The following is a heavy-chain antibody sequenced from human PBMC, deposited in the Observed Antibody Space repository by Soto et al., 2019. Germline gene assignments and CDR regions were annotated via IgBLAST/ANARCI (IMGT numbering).Heavy chain of an antibody. J-gene: IGHJ6*02. CDR3: AKDHRIWGRLVEYMDV. CDR2: ISGSGVST. CDR1: GFTFSSYA. Sequence: EVQLLESGGGLVQPGGSLRLSCAASGFTFSSYALGWVRQAPGRGPECVSAISGSGVSTFYADSVKGRFTISRDTSKNTLYLQMNTLTAEDTAVYYCAKDHRIWGRLVEYMDVWGQGTTVTVSS. D-gene: IGHD3-10*01. V-gene: IGHV3-23*01.